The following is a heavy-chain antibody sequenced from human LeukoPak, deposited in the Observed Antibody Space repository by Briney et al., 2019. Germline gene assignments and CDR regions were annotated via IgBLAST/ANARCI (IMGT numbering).Heavy chain of an antibody. CDR2: IYHSGST. Sequence: SETLSLTCAVSGGSISSGGYSWSWLRQPPGTGLEWLGYIYHSGSTYYNPSLKSRVTISVDRSKNQFSLKLSSVTAADTAVYYCARSLALAAAGPLRNWGQGTLVTVSS. J-gene: IGHJ4*02. V-gene: IGHV4-30-2*01. CDR1: GGSISSGGYS. CDR3: ARSLALAAAGPLRN. D-gene: IGHD6-13*01.